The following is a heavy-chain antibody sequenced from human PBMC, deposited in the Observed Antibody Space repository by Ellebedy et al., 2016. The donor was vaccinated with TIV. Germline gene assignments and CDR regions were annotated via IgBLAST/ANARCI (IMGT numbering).Heavy chain of an antibody. D-gene: IGHD6-19*01. CDR2: TYYRSKWYT. CDR3: ALYTSGTDY. J-gene: IGHJ4*02. Sequence: SQTLSLTXXISGDSVSGNSVAWSWIRQSPSRGLEWLGRTYYRSKWYTYYAQSVQSRLTINPDTSKSQFSLTLNSVTAADTAVYYCALYTSGTDYWGQGTLVTVSS. V-gene: IGHV6-1*01. CDR1: GDSVSGNSVA.